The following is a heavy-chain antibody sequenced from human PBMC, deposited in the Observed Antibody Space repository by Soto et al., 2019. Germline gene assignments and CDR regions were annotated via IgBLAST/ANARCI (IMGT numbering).Heavy chain of an antibody. CDR2: IIPIFGTA. CDR1: GGTFSSYA. J-gene: IGHJ4*02. V-gene: IGHV1-69*06. Sequence: ASVKVPCKASGGTFSSYAISWVRQAPGQGLGWMGGIIPIFGTANYAQKFQGRVTITADKSTSTAYMELSSLRSEDTAVYYCASLSYYRTFDYWGQGTLVTVSS. D-gene: IGHD1-26*01. CDR3: ASLSYYRTFDY.